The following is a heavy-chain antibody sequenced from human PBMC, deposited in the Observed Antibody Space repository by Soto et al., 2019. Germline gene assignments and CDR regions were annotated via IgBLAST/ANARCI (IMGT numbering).Heavy chain of an antibody. Sequence: ASVKVSCKASGYTFSGYYMYWVRQAPGQGLEWMGWINPNSGGTNYGQKFQGRVTMTRDTSISTAYMELSRLRSDDTAVYYCARDGEWLQRYYYYYNGMEVWGKGTKVTVSS. CDR3: ARDGEWLQRYYYYYNGMEV. J-gene: IGHJ6*04. V-gene: IGHV1-2*02. CDR2: INPNSGGT. CDR1: GYTFSGYY. D-gene: IGHD5-12*01.